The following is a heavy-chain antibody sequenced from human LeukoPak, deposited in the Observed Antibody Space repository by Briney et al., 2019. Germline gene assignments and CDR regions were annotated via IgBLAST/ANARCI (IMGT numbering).Heavy chain of an antibody. D-gene: IGHD4-17*01. V-gene: IGHV3-30*04. CDR3: TVATETTFDY. J-gene: IGHJ4*02. Sequence: GGSLRLSCAASGFTFSHLAMHWVRQAPGKGLECVSLISDDTYTKYYADSVKGRSIISRDNSKNMLYLQMNGLGTDDSALYYCTVATETTFDYWGQGSLVTVSS. CDR1: GFTFSHLA. CDR2: ISDDTYTK.